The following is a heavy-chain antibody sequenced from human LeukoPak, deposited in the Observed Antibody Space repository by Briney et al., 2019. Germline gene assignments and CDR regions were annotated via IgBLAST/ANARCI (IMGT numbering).Heavy chain of an antibody. CDR1: GFTFSSYS. CDR2: VSTGGTYI. V-gene: IGHV3-21*01. CDR3: ARGTSIVGAIDY. D-gene: IGHD1-26*01. Sequence: GGSLRLSCAASGFTFSSYSMNWVRQAPGKGLEWVSSVSTGGTYIYYADSVKGRFTISRDNAQNSLYLQMNSLRAEDTAVYYCARGTSIVGAIDYWGQGTLVTVSS. J-gene: IGHJ4*02.